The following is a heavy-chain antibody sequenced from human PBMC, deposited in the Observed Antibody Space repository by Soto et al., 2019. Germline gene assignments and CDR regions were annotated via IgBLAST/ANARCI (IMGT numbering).Heavy chain of an antibody. CDR1: GFTFSDYY. CDR2: ISSSSSYT. V-gene: IGHV3-11*06. D-gene: IGHD2-2*02. CDR3: ARVTILNYYYGMDV. J-gene: IGHJ6*02. Sequence: GGSLRLSCAASGFTFSDYYMSWIRQAPGKGLEWVSYISSSSSYTNYADSVKGRFTISRDNAKNSLYLQMNSLRAEDTAVYYCARVTILNYYYGMDVWGQGTTDTVSS.